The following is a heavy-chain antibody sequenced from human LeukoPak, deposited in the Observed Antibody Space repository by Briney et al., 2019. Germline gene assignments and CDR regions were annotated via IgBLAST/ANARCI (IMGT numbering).Heavy chain of an antibody. V-gene: IGHV4-59*01. CDR1: RGSISSYY. Sequence: PSETLSLTCTVSRGSISSYYWSWIRQPPGKGLEWIGYIDNSGNTNSNPSLKSRVTMSVDTSKSQFSLKLSSVIAADTAVYYCARGRITIFGVVIPHFDNWGQGTLVTVSS. J-gene: IGHJ4*02. CDR2: IDNSGNT. CDR3: ARGRITIFGVVIPHFDN. D-gene: IGHD3-3*01.